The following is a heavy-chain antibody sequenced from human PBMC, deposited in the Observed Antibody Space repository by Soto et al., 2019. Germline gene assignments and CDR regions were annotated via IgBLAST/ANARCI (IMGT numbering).Heavy chain of an antibody. Sequence: KPSETLSLTCAVYGGSFSGYYWSWIRQPPGKGLEWIGEISHGGSTNYNPSLKSRVTISVDTSNNQFSLKLSSVTAADTAVYYCATTGGDSYGPNYYFGMDIWGQGTTVTVSS. V-gene: IGHV4-34*01. CDR3: ATTGGDSYGPNYYFGMDI. CDR2: ISHGGST. J-gene: IGHJ6*02. CDR1: GGSFSGYY. D-gene: IGHD5-18*01.